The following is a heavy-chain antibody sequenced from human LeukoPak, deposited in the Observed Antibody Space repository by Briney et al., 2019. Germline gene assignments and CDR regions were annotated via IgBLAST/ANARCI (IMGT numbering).Heavy chain of an antibody. CDR1: GFTFSTYA. V-gene: IGHV3-64*01. D-gene: IGHD6-19*01. CDR2: ISYDGGTT. Sequence: GGSLRLSCAASGFTFSTYAMHWVRKAPRKGLEHVSSISYDGGTTYYANSVKGRFTISRDNSKNTVYLQMGSLRDEDMSVYYCAKDEAGYSSEWGQGTLVTVSS. J-gene: IGHJ1*01. CDR3: AKDEAGYSSE.